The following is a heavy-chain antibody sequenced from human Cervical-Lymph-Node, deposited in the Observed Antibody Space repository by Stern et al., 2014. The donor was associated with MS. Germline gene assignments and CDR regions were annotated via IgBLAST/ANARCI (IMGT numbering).Heavy chain of an antibody. J-gene: IGHJ5*01. CDR2: ISTSNTI. Sequence: VQLVESGGGLVQPGGSLSLSCAASGFPLSIYSINWVRQAPGPGLAWVSYISTSNTIYYADAVKGRFTISRDNAKNSLYLQMNSLRAEDTAVYFCARDDWVERLDSWGQGTLVTVSS. V-gene: IGHV3-48*01. D-gene: IGHD1-1*01. CDR1: GFPLSIYS. CDR3: ARDDWVERLDS.